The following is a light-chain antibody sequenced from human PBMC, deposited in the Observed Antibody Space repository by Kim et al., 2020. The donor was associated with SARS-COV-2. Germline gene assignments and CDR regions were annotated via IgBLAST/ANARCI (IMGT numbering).Light chain of an antibody. V-gene: IGKV1-33*01. Sequence: DIQMTQSPSSLSASVGDRVTITCQASQDINNYLNWYQQKPGKAPKLLIYDASNLETGVPSRFSGSGSGTDFTFTISSLQPEDIATYYWQQYDNLPYTFGQGTKLEI. J-gene: IGKJ2*01. CDR2: DAS. CDR3: QQYDNLPYT. CDR1: QDINNY.